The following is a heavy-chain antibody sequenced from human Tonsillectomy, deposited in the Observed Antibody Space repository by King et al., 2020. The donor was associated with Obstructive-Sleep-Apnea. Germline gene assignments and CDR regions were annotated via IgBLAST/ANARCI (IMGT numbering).Heavy chain of an antibody. D-gene: IGHD4/OR15-4a*01. J-gene: IGHJ3*02. CDR2: IYYSGTT. CDR3: AKTIKGNDAFDI. Sequence: QVQLQESGPGLVKPSQTLSLTCTVSGGSISSGGYYWNWIRQHPGKGLEWIGDIYYSGTTYYNPSLKSRVIISVDTSKNQCFLKLSSVTAADTAVYYCAKTIKGNDAFDIWGQGTMVTVSS. CDR1: GGSISSGGYY. V-gene: IGHV4-31*03.